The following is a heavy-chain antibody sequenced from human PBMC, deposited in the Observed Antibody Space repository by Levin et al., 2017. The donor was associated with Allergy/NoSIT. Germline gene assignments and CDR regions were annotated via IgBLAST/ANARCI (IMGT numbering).Heavy chain of an antibody. Sequence: PGESLKISCAVSGFTFSSYWMHWVRQAPGKGLVWVSRINSDGSSTSYADSVKGRFTISRDNAKNTLYLQMNSLRAEDTAMYYCARGKWGSGSPIDYWGQGTLVTVSS. D-gene: IGHD3-10*01. J-gene: IGHJ4*02. CDR2: INSDGSST. V-gene: IGHV3-74*01. CDR3: ARGKWGSGSPIDY. CDR1: GFTFSSYW.